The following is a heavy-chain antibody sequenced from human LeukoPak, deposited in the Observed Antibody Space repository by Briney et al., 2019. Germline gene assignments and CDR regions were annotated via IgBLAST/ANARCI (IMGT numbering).Heavy chain of an antibody. J-gene: IGHJ3*02. Sequence: GRSLRLSCAASGFTLDDFAMHWVRQAPGKGLEWVSGISWNSGNIGYADSVKGRFTISRDNAKNSLYLQMNSLRTEDTALYYCAKDASSSPFYGLDIWGQGTMVTVSS. CDR1: GFTLDDFA. CDR2: ISWNSGNI. V-gene: IGHV3-9*01. D-gene: IGHD6-6*01. CDR3: AKDASSSPFYGLDI.